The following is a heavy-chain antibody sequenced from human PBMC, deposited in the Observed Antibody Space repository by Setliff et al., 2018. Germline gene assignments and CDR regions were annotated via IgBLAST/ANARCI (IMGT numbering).Heavy chain of an antibody. V-gene: IGHV4-38-2*02. CDR1: GYSISSGYY. Sequence: KTSETLSLTCTVSGYSISSGYYWGWIRQPPGKGLEWIGSIYHSGSTYYNPSLKSRVTISVDTSKNQFSLKLSSVTAADTAVYYCARDWAAAAGTAVGDGLDYWGQGTLVTVSS. D-gene: IGHD6-13*01. CDR3: ARDWAAAAGTAVGDGLDY. CDR2: IYHSGST. J-gene: IGHJ4*02.